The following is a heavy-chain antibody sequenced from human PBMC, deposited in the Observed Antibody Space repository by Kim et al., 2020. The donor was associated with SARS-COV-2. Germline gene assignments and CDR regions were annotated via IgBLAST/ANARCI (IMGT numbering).Heavy chain of an antibody. Sequence: SETLSLTCTVSGGSISSSSYYWGWIRQPPGKGLEWIGSIYYSGSTYYNPSLKSRVTISVDTSKNQFSLKLSSVTAADTAVYYCARRDFYDFWSGYAHWGQGTMVTVSS. V-gene: IGHV4-39*07. J-gene: IGHJ3*01. D-gene: IGHD3-3*01. CDR1: GGSISSSSYY. CDR2: IYYSGST. CDR3: ARRDFYDFWSGYAH.